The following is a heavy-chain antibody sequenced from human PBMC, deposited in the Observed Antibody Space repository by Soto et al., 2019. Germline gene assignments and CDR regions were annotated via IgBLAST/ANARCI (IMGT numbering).Heavy chain of an antibody. Sequence: PSETLSLTCTVSGGSISTDHYHWTWIRQAPGKGLEWIGYIHYSGSIQFNPSLQSRVSMSVDTSKNLFSLRLSSVTAADTAGYFCAREDDGGDRDYYGLDVWGQGTTVTVSS. CDR3: AREDDGGDRDYYGLDV. CDR1: GGSISTDHYH. V-gene: IGHV4-30-4*01. J-gene: IGHJ6*02. CDR2: IHYSGSI. D-gene: IGHD2-21*02.